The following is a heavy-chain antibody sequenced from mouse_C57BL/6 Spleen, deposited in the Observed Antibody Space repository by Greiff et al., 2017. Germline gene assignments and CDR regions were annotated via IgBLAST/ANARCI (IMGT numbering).Heavy chain of an antibody. V-gene: IGHV2-9-1*01. CDR3: ARNSDDDYDAWFAY. CDR1: GFSLTSYA. D-gene: IGHD2-4*01. Sequence: VMLVESGPGLVAPSQSLSITCTVSGFSLTSYAISWVRQPPGKGLEWLGVIWTGGGTNYNSALKSRLSISKDNSKSQVFLKMNSLQTDDTARYYCARNSDDDYDAWFAYWGQGTLVTVSA. J-gene: IGHJ3*01. CDR2: IWTGGGT.